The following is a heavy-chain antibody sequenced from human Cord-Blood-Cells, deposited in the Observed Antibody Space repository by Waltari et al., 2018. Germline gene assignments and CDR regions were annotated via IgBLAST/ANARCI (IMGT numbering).Heavy chain of an antibody. CDR3: ARGQWLRWQYYFDY. Sequence: QVQLQQWGAGLLKPSETLSLTCAVYGGSSSGYYWSWIRQPPGKGLEWIGESNHSGSTNYNPSLKSRVTISVDTSKNQFSLKLSSVTAADTAVYYCARGQWLRWQYYFDYWGQGTLVTVAS. J-gene: IGHJ4*02. V-gene: IGHV4-34*01. CDR2: SNHSGST. CDR1: GGSSSGYY. D-gene: IGHD6-19*01.